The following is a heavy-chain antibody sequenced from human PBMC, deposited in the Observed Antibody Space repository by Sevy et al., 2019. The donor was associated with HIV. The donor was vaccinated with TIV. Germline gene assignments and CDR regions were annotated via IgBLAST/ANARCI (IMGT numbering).Heavy chain of an antibody. CDR1: GFTFSSYW. CDR2: IKQDGSEK. J-gene: IGHJ4*02. V-gene: IGHV3-7*01. Sequence: GGSLRLSCAASGFTFSSYWMSWVRQAPGKGLEWVANIKQDGSEKTYVDSVKGRFTISRDNAKNSLYLQMNSLRAEDTAEYYGARVIRTDYDYVWGSYRQYYFDYWGQGTLVTVSS. D-gene: IGHD3-16*02. CDR3: ARVIRTDYDYVWGSYRQYYFDY.